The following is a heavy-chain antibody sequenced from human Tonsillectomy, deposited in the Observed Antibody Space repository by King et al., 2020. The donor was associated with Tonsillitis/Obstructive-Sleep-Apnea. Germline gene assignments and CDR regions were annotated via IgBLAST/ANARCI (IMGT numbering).Heavy chain of an antibody. CDR1: GFTFSKAW. CDR2: IKSKTDGGTT. D-gene: IGHD4-17*01. CDR3: TTVDYDPLDRLFDY. Sequence: VQLVESGGGLVKPGGSLRLSCAASGFTFSKAWMNWVRQAPGKGLEWVGRIKSKTDGGTTDYAAPVKGRFIISRDDSKNTLYLQMNSLKTEDTAVYYCTTVDYDPLDRLFDYWGQGTLVAVSS. J-gene: IGHJ4*02. V-gene: IGHV3-15*07.